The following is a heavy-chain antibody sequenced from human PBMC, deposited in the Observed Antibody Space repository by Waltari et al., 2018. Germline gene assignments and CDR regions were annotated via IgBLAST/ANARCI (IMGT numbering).Heavy chain of an antibody. J-gene: IGHJ4*02. CDR2: TYSRSKWSN. Sequence: QVQLQQSGPGLVKPSQTLSLPCAISGDSVPSHSPTWNWIRQSPSRGLEWLGRTYSRSKWSNDYAVSVESRITINPDTSKNQFSLQLNSVTPEDTALYYCARGRGTSFFDYWGQGTLVTVSS. CDR1: GDSVPSHSPT. V-gene: IGHV6-1*01. D-gene: IGHD1-26*01. CDR3: ARGRGTSFFDY.